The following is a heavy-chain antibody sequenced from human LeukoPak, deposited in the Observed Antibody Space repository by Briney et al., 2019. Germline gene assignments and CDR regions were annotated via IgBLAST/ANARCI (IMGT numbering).Heavy chain of an antibody. J-gene: IGHJ6*02. V-gene: IGHV4-39*01. Sequence: PSETLSLTCSVSGVSVSSSSYYWGWIRQPSGKGLEWIGNIYYTGRINYNPSLNSRVTISADTSKNQFSLNLRSVTAEDTAVYYCASVAPIVWHVWGQGTTVIVSS. D-gene: IGHD3-16*02. CDR1: GVSVSSSSYY. CDR2: IYYTGRI. CDR3: ASVAPIVWHV.